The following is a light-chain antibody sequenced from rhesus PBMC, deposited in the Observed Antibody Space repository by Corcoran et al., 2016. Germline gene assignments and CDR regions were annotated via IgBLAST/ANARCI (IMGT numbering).Light chain of an antibody. CDR2: YAS. V-gene: IGKV1S15*01. CDR3: QHGYGTPPT. CDR1: QGISNN. J-gene: IGKJ1*01. Sequence: DIQMTQSPSSLSASVGDTVTITCRASQGISNNLAWYQQKPGKVPKLLNYYASTLQSGVPSRFSGSGSGTAFTLTISSLQPENFATYYWQHGYGTPPTFGQGTKVEIK.